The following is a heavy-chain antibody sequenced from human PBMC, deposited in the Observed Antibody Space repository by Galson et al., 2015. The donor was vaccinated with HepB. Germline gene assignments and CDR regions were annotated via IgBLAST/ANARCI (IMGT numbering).Heavy chain of an antibody. CDR1: GDSVSSNSAT. Sequence: CAISGDSVSSNSATWDWFRQSPSRGLEWLGRTYYRSKWYNDYAPFMKSRVIINPDTSMHQFSLQLNSVRPEDTAVYYCARGRSPALAFDIWGQGTMVTVSS. D-gene: IGHD2-15*01. CDR2: TYYRSKWYN. J-gene: IGHJ3*02. V-gene: IGHV6-1*01. CDR3: ARGRSPALAFDI.